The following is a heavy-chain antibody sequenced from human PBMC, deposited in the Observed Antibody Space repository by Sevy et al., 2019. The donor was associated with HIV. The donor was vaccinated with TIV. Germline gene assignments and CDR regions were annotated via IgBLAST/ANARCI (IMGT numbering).Heavy chain of an antibody. CDR1: GFTFNSHG. V-gene: IGHV3-30*15. CDR3: AREGGHTAAWSPGNF. CDR2: ISYDGRIK. Sequence: GGSLRLSCAASGFTFNSHGFHWVRQAPGKGLEWVALISYDGRIKYYADSVKGRFIISRDDARNTRYLQISGLRAEDTAVYYCAREGGHTAAWSPGNFWGQGTLVTVSS. J-gene: IGHJ4*02. D-gene: IGHD2-15*01.